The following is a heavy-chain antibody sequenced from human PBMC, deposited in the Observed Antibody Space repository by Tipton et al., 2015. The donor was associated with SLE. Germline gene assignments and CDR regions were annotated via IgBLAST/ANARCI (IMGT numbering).Heavy chain of an antibody. Sequence: TLSLTCTVSGASVSSFCWNWIRHSPGKGLEWIACVCNSVSTNYDPSLKGRGTISVDTSKNHFSLELTSVAAADTAVYYCARQRLRLLSPLDAWGQGTTVTVS. V-gene: IGHV4-59*08. CDR2: VCNSVST. CDR1: GASVSSFC. D-gene: IGHD3-10*01. J-gene: IGHJ6*02. CDR3: ARQRLRLLSPLDA.